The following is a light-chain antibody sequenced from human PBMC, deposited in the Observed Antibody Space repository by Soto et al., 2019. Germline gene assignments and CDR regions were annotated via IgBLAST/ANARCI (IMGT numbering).Light chain of an antibody. Sequence: DIQMTQSPSTLSASVGDRVTIICRASQSISSWLAWYQQKPGKAPKLLIYDASSLESGVPSRFSGSGSGTELTLTISSLQPDDFATYYCQQYNSYSFGQGTKVDIK. V-gene: IGKV1-5*02. CDR2: DAS. J-gene: IGKJ1*01. CDR1: QSISSW. CDR3: QQYNSYS.